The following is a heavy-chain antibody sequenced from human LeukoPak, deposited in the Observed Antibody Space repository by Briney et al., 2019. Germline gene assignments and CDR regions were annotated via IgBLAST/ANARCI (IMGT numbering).Heavy chain of an antibody. CDR3: ARGTTVTTSPWGYYGMDV. CDR2: IMPILSIT. Sequence: GSSVKVSCKASGGTFKSNAISWVRQAPGQGLEWMGRIMPILSITNYAQKFQGRVTIVADESTSTAYLELSSLRSEDTAVYYCARGTTVTTSPWGYYGMDVWGQGTTVTVSS. D-gene: IGHD4-17*01. V-gene: IGHV1-69*04. CDR1: GGTFKSNA. J-gene: IGHJ6*02.